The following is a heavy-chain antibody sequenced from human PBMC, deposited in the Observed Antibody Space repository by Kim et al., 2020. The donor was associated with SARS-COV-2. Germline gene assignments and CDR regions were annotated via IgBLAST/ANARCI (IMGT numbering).Heavy chain of an antibody. Sequence: SETLSLTCTVSGGSISSYYWSWIRQPPGKGLEWIGYIYYSGSTNYNPSLKSRVTISVDTSKNQFSLKLSSVTAADTAVYYCARHSSSSWYPYNYYYYYMDVWGKGTTVTVSS. J-gene: IGHJ6*03. V-gene: IGHV4-59*08. CDR3: ARHSSSSWYPYNYYYYYMDV. CDR2: IYYSGST. D-gene: IGHD6-13*01. CDR1: GGSISSYY.